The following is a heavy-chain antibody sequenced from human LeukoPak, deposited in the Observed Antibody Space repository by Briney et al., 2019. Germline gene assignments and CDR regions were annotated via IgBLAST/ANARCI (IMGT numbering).Heavy chain of an antibody. CDR1: GGSISSSSYY. CDR3: ARAFYPGYYSYMAV. D-gene: IGHD3-3*02. V-gene: IGHV4-61*05. J-gene: IGHJ6*03. Sequence: SETLSLTCTVSGGSISSSSYYWGWIRQPPGKGLEWIGYFYYSGSTNYNPSLKSRVTISVDTSKNQFSLKLSSVTAADTAVYYCARAFYPGYYSYMAVWGKGTTVTVSS. CDR2: FYYSGST.